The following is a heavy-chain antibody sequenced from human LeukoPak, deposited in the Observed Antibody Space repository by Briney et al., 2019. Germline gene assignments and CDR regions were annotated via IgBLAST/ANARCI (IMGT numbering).Heavy chain of an antibody. CDR2: INPNSGGT. CDR3: ARAGYCSGGSCYSGNAFDI. V-gene: IGHV1-2*02. Sequence: ASVKVSCKASGYTFTGYYMHWERQAPGQGLEWMGWINPNSGGTNYAQKFQGRVTMTRDTSISTAYMELSRLRSDDTAVYYCARAGYCSGGSCYSGNAFDIWGQGTMVTVSS. CDR1: GYTFTGYY. D-gene: IGHD2-15*01. J-gene: IGHJ3*02.